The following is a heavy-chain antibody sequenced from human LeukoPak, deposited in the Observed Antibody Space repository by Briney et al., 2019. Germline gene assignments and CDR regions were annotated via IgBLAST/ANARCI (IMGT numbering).Heavy chain of an antibody. D-gene: IGHD3-16*02. Sequence: GGSLRLSCAASGFTFSSYAMSWVRQAPGNGLEWVSAISGSGGSTYYADSVKGRFTISRDNSKNTLYLQMNSLRAEDTAVYYCAKVLFGGVIVYHFDYWGQGTLVTVSS. CDR2: ISGSGGST. CDR3: AKVLFGGVIVYHFDY. J-gene: IGHJ4*02. CDR1: GFTFSSYA. V-gene: IGHV3-23*01.